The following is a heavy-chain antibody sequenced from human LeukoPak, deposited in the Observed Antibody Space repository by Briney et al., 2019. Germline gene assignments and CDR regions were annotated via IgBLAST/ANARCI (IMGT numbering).Heavy chain of an antibody. Sequence: SQTLSLTCAISGDSVSSNSAAWNWIRQSPSRGLEWLGRTYYRSKWYNDYAVSVKSRITINPDTSKNQFSLQLNSVTPEDTAVYYCARGAVVPAVMSYYYYGMDVWGQGTTVTVSS. CDR3: ARGAVVPAVMSYYYYGMDV. J-gene: IGHJ6*02. V-gene: IGHV6-1*01. CDR2: TYYRSKWYN. D-gene: IGHD2-2*01. CDR1: GDSVSSNSAA.